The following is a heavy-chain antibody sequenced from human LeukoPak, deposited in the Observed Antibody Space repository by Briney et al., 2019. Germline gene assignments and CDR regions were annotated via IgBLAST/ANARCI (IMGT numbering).Heavy chain of an antibody. V-gene: IGHV3-23*01. Sequence: GGSLRLSCAASGFTFSSYAMSWVRQAPGKGLEWVSAISGSGGSTYYADSVKGRFTISRDNSKNTLYLQMNSLRAEDTAVYYCAKDQGWGQWLVLRGPFDYWGQGTLVTVSS. CDR1: GFTFSSYA. J-gene: IGHJ4*02. CDR3: AKDQGWGQWLVLRGPFDY. D-gene: IGHD6-19*01. CDR2: ISGSGGST.